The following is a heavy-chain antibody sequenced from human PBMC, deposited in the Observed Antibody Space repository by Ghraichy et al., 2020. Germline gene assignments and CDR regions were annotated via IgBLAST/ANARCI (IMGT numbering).Heavy chain of an antibody. CDR2: ISGDSTTK. V-gene: IGHV3-48*01. CDR1: GFTFSIYS. J-gene: IGHJ5*01. CDR3: ARDSGFDS. Sequence: LSLTCAASGFTFSIYSMNWVRQAPGKGLEWVSYISGDSTTKSYADSVKGRFTISRDSAKNSLYLQMNSLRAEDTAVYYCARDSGFDSWGQGTPVSVSS.